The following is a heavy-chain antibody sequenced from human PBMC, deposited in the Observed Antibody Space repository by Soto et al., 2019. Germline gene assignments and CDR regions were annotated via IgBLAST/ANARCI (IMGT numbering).Heavy chain of an antibody. CDR1: GYSFTSHF. CDR2: INTCNVNT. V-gene: IGHV1-3*04. J-gene: IGHJ4*02. CDR3: ERDRYYYDDTSVYYSC. D-gene: IGHD3-22*01. Sequence: QVQLVQSGAEVKKPGASMQVSCRTSGYSFTSHFIPWVRQAPGQRLEWMGWINTCNVNTRYSENLEGRVTITRATSASTVDMELSRLRSEDTAVYYCERDRYYYDDTSVYYSCWGQGTLGTVSS.